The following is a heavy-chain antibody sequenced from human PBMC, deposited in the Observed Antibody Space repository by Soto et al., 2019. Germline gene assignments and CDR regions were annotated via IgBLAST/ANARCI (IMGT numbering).Heavy chain of an antibody. CDR1: GGSISSYY. D-gene: IGHD6-6*01. CDR2: IYYSGST. J-gene: IGHJ6*02. Sequence: QVQLQESGPGLVKPSETLSLTCTVSGGSISSYYWSWIRQPPGKGLEWIGYIYYSGSTNYNPSLKSRVTISVDTSKNQFSLQLSSVTAADTAVYYCARGYGSSSDYYYYYGMDVWGQGTTVTVSS. CDR3: ARGYGSSSDYYYYYGMDV. V-gene: IGHV4-59*01.